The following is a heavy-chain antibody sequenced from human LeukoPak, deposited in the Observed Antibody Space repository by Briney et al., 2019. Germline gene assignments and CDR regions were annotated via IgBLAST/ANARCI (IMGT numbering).Heavy chain of an antibody. Sequence: ASVKVSCKASGYTFTSYDINWVRQATGPGLEWMGCMNPNSGNTGYAQKFQGRVTMTRNSSITTAYMELSSLRSEDTAVYYCARRHGRCSDGSCYYPDYWGQGTLVTVSS. D-gene: IGHD2-15*01. J-gene: IGHJ4*02. CDR2: MNPNSGNT. CDR1: GYTFTSYD. CDR3: ARRHGRCSDGSCYYPDY. V-gene: IGHV1-8*01.